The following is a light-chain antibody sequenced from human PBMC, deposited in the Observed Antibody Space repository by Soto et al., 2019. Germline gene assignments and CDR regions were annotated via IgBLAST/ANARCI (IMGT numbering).Light chain of an antibody. Sequence: DIVMTQSPDSLAASLGERATINCKSSQSVLYSSNNKNYFAWYQQKPGQPPKLLIYWAATRESGVPDRFSGSGSGTDFTHTSSGLQAEDVAVYYCQESYGTPFSFGRGTKVYLK. CDR2: WAA. CDR3: QESYGTPFS. J-gene: IGKJ3*01. CDR1: QSVLYSSNNKNY. V-gene: IGKV4-1*01.